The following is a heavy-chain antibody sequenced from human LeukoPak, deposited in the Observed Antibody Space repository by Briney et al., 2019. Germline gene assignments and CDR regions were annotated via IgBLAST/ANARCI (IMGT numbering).Heavy chain of an antibody. D-gene: IGHD3-22*01. CDR3: AYGSYYDSSGSLFDY. CDR2: IKQDGSEK. CDR1: GFTFSNYW. J-gene: IGHJ4*02. Sequence: PGGSLRLSCAASGFTFSNYWMSWVRQAPGKGLEWVANIKQDGSEKYYVGSVKGRFSISRDNAKNSLYLQMNSLRAEDTAVYYCAYGSYYDSSGSLFDYWGQGTLVTVSS. V-gene: IGHV3-7*01.